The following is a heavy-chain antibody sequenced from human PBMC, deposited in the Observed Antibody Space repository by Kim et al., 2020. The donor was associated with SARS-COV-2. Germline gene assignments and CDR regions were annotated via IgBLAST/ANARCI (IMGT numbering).Heavy chain of an antibody. Sequence: GGSLRLSCAASGFTFSGSAMHWVRQASGKGLEWVDRIRSKANSYATAYAASVKGRFTISRDDSKNTAYLQMNSLKTEDTAVYYCTSVYSAVAGKGSFDYWGQGTLVTVSS. CDR1: GFTFSGSA. CDR3: TSVYSAVAGKGSFDY. CDR2: IRSKANSYAT. J-gene: IGHJ4*02. V-gene: IGHV3-73*01. D-gene: IGHD6-19*01.